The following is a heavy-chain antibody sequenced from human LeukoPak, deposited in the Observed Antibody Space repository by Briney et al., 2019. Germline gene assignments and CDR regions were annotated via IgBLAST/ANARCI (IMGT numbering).Heavy chain of an antibody. CDR2: ISGSGGST. D-gene: IGHD1-26*01. J-gene: IGHJ4*02. Sequence: GGSLRLSCAASGFTFSSYAMSWVRQAPGKGLEWVSAISGSGGSTYYADSVKGRFTISRDNSKNTLYLQMNSLRAEDTAVYYCANQYSGSYFGAFDYWGQGTLVTVS. V-gene: IGHV3-23*01. CDR3: ANQYSGSYFGAFDY. CDR1: GFTFSSYA.